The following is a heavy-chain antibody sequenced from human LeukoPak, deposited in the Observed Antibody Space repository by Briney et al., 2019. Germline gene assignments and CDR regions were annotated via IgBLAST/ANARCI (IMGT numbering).Heavy chain of an antibody. CDR3: ARDLRLYDY. Sequence: ASVKVSCTASGYPFTSFYMNWVRQAPGQALEWLGWINFSGGTQYAEKFRGRVTITSDTYKATGYMELTGLTSDDTAVYYCARDLRLYDYWGQGTLVTVSS. CDR1: GYPFTSFY. J-gene: IGHJ4*02. CDR2: INFSGGT. V-gene: IGHV1-2*02. D-gene: IGHD3-3*01.